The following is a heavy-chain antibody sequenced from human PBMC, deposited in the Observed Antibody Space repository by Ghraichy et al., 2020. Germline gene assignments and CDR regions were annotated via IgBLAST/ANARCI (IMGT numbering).Heavy chain of an antibody. CDR2: ISYDGSNK. J-gene: IGHJ4*02. D-gene: IGHD5-18*01. Sequence: LRLSCAASGFTFSSYGMHWVRQAPGKGLEWVAVISYDGSNKYYADSVKGRFTISRDNSKNTLYLQMNSLRAEDTAVYYCAKDRGTAMVNRYFDYWGQGTLVTVSS. CDR3: AKDRGTAMVNRYFDY. CDR1: GFTFSSYG. V-gene: IGHV3-30*18.